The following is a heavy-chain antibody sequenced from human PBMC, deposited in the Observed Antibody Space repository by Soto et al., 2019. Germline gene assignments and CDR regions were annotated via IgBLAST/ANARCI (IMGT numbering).Heavy chain of an antibody. CDR2: IFYNGGI. Sequence: TLSLTCTVSGASISSYYWSWIRQPPGKSLEWIGFIFYNGGINYNPSLKNRVTLSVDASKNQISLRLNFVTAADTAIYYCARDVAGDYWFDPWGQGTLVTVSS. CDR1: GASISSYY. V-gene: IGHV4-59*01. CDR3: ARDVAGDYWFDP. J-gene: IGHJ5*02. D-gene: IGHD4-17*01.